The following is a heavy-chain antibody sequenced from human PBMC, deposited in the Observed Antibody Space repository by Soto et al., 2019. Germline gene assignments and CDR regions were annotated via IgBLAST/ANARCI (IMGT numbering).Heavy chain of an antibody. CDR1: GFTFSSYA. Sequence: EVQLLESGGDLLQPGGSLRLTCAASGFTFSSYAMSWVRQAPGKGLEWVSVISGSGGRTDYADSVKGRFTTSRANSKNTWYLQMNGLRVEDTAVYYCAKGRADYGDSRVRFDPWGQGTLVTVSS. J-gene: IGHJ5*02. CDR3: AKGRADYGDSRVRFDP. CDR2: ISGSGGRT. V-gene: IGHV3-23*01. D-gene: IGHD4-17*01.